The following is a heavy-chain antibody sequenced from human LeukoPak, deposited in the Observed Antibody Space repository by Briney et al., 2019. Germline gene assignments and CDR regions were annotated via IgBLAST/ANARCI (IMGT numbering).Heavy chain of an antibody. CDR1: GLTFSDCD. D-gene: IGHD6-13*01. CDR3: TRAFPPLRAAAAGDV. J-gene: IGHJ4*02. Sequence: GGSLSLACTLSGLTFSDCDMNWVRHAPGRGLEWLSYISVRSSHIYYADSMKGRFTISRDNAKNSLYLQMNSLRDEDTAVYYCTRAFPPLRAAAAGDVWGQGTLVTVSS. V-gene: IGHV3-21*01. CDR2: ISVRSSHI.